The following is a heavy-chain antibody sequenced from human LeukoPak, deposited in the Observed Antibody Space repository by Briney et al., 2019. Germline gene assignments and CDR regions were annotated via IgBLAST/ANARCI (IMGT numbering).Heavy chain of an antibody. V-gene: IGHV3-30*04. CDR2: ISYDGSNK. D-gene: IGHD6-19*01. J-gene: IGHJ4*02. CDR1: GFTFSIYA. CDR3: ARDFQKTYSSGWNRV. Sequence: GRSLRLSCAASGFTFSIYAMHWVRQAPDKGLEWVAVISYDGSNKYYADSVKGRFTISRDNSKNTVYLQMNSLRAEDTAMYYCARDFQKTYSSGWNRVWGQGTLVTVSS.